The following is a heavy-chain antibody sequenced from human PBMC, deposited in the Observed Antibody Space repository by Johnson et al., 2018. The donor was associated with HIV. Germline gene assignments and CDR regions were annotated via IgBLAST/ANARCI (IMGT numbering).Heavy chain of an antibody. D-gene: IGHD5-24*01. J-gene: IGHJ3*02. CDR3: AKDHPQMATIVGAVDI. CDR1: GFTFSSYG. Sequence: QVQLVESGGGVVQPGRSLRLSCAASGFTFSSYGMHWVRQAPGKGLEWVAVIWYDGSNKYYADSVKGRFTISRDNSKNTLYLQMNSLRAEDTAVYYCAKDHPQMATIVGAVDIWGQGTMVTVSS. V-gene: IGHV3-33*06. CDR2: IWYDGSNK.